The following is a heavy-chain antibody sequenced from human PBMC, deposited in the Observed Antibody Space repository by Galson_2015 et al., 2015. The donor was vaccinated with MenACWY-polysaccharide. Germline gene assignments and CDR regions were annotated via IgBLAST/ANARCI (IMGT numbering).Heavy chain of an antibody. D-gene: IGHD2-2*01. CDR3: AKAYIVVIPDATYDC. CDR2: ISGSGGST. J-gene: IGHJ4*02. V-gene: IGHV3-23*01. Sequence: SLRLSCAASGFTFSSSAMSWVRQAPGGGLEWVSGISGSGGSTYYADAVKGRFTISRDNSKNTLYLQMDSLRAEDTAVYYCAKAYIVVIPDATYDCWGQGALVTVSS. CDR1: GFTFSSSA.